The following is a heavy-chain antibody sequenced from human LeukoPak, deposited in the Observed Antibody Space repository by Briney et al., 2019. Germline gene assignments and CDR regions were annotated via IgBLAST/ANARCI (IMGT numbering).Heavy chain of an antibody. J-gene: IGHJ3*02. CDR1: GFTFSSYA. CDR2: ISGSGGST. CDR3: ANEYSSSLGAFDI. Sequence: GGSLRLSCAASGFTFSSYAMSWVRQAPGKGLEWVSTISGSGGSTYYADSVKGRFTISRDNSKNTLYLQMNSLRAEDTAVYYCANEYSSSLGAFDIWGQGAMVTVSS. D-gene: IGHD6-6*01. V-gene: IGHV3-23*01.